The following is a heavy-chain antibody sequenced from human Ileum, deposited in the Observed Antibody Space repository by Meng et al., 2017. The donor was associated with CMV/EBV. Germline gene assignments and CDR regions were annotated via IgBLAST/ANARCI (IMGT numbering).Heavy chain of an antibody. J-gene: IGHJ4*02. Sequence: SRYTFTRCSLPSVRQAPGQGLGWMGMFNPSGGGTTYAQRLQGRVTLTRDTSTSILHMELNSLRSDDTAVYYCAKGSDFGGNNFDYWGQGTLVTVSS. CDR2: FNPSGGGT. V-gene: IGHV1-46*04. CDR3: AKGSDFGGNNFDY. CDR1: RYTFTRCS. D-gene: IGHD4-23*01.